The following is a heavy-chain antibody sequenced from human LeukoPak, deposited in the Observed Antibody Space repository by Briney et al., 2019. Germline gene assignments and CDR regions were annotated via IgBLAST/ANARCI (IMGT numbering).Heavy chain of an antibody. J-gene: IGHJ4*02. D-gene: IGHD5-18*01. CDR1: GGPFSGYY. CDR2: INHSGST. CDR3: ARKDTAMAIFDY. Sequence: PSETLSLTCAVYGGPFSGYYWSWIRQPPGKGLEWIGEINHSGSTNYNPSLKSRVTISVDTSNNQFSLILSSVTAADTAVYYCARKDTAMAIFDYWGQGTLVTVSS. V-gene: IGHV4-34*01.